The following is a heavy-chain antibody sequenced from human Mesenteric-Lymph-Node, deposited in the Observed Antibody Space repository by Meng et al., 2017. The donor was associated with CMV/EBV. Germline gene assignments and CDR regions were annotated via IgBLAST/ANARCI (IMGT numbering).Heavy chain of an antibody. CDR3: ARTMVVTASYNYGMDV. V-gene: IGHV4-39*07. Sequence: SETLSLTCTVSGDSISSGSYYWGWIRQPPGKGLEWIGSIDYSGNTYYNPSLTSRVTMSVDTSKNQLSLKVSSMSAADTAVYYCARTMVVTASYNYGMDVWGQGTTVTVSS. CDR2: IDYSGNT. J-gene: IGHJ6*02. D-gene: IGHD2-21*02. CDR1: GDSISSGSYY.